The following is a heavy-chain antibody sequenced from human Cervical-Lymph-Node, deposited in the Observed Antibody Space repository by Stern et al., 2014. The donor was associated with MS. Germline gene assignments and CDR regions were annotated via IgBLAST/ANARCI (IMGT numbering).Heavy chain of an antibody. Sequence: VQLVESGAEVKKPGASLKVSCKASGYTFISYGLSWVRQAPGQGLEWMGWITPFTGITNYAQKFQGRVTMPTDASTSTAYMALTSLTSDDTAVYFCARGPPGSSISWYFDYWGQGTLVTVSS. CDR1: GYTFISYG. V-gene: IGHV1-18*01. CDR3: ARGPPGSSISWYFDY. CDR2: ITPFTGIT. J-gene: IGHJ4*02. D-gene: IGHD6-13*01.